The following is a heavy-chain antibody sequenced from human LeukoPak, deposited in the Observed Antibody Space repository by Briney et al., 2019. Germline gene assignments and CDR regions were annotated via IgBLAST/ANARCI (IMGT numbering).Heavy chain of an antibody. V-gene: IGHV3-66*01. CDR2: IYSGGST. CDR3: ARDPSVYCSSISCYTGD. J-gene: IGHJ4*02. CDR1: GFTVSSNY. D-gene: IGHD2-2*02. Sequence: PGGSLRLSCAASGFTVSSNYMSWVRQAPGKGLEWVSVIYSGGSTYYADSVKGRFTISRDNSKNTLYLQMNSLRAEDTAVYYCARDPSVYCSSISCYTGDWGQGTLVTVSS.